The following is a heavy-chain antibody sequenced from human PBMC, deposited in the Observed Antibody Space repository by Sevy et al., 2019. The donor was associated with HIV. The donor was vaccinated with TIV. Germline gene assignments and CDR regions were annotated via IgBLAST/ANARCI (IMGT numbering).Heavy chain of an antibody. V-gene: IGHV3-30-3*01. J-gene: IGHJ4*02. Sequence: GGSLRLSCAVSGFTFSTYALHWVRQAPGKGLEWVALISYDGSNKFYSDSVKGRFTISRDNSKKTLFLQMDSLRVEDMCVYFCARVNTSGYQGIDYWGQGTLVTVSS. CDR2: ISYDGSNK. CDR1: GFTFSTYA. CDR3: ARVNTSGYQGIDY. D-gene: IGHD3-22*01.